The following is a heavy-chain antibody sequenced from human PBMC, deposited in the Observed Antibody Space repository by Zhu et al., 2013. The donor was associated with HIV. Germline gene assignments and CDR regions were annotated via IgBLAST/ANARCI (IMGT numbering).Heavy chain of an antibody. CDR1: GFTFTSSA. V-gene: IGHV1-58*01. J-gene: IGHJ4*02. D-gene: IGHD2-15*01. Sequence: QMQLVQSGPEVKKPGTSVKVSCKASGFTFTSSAVQWVRQARGQRLEWIGWIVVGSGNTNYAQKFQERVTITRDMSTSTAYMELSSLRSEDTAVYYCAAVGGSCYSGRCHWGQGTLVTVSS. CDR2: IVVGSGNT. CDR3: AAVGGSCYSGRCH.